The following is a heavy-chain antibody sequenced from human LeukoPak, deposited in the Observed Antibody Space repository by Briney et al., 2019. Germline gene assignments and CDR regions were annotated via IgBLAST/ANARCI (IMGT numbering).Heavy chain of an antibody. CDR3: ARGDSSGYSAFDY. CDR2: SNAGHGNT. J-gene: IGHJ4*02. CDR1: GYIFNSYA. D-gene: IGHD3-22*01. Sequence: ASVKICCYTSGYIFNSYAIHRVRQAPGQRLEWMGWSNAGHGNTKYSEDFQGRVTLTRDTSATTAYMELAGLRSEDTAVYYCARGDSSGYSAFDYWGQGTLVTVSS. V-gene: IGHV1-3*02.